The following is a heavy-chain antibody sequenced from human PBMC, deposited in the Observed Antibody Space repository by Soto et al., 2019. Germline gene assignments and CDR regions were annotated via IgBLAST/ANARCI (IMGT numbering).Heavy chain of an antibody. J-gene: IGHJ4*02. D-gene: IGHD6-19*01. CDR3: AKGKWLPKDHFDY. Sequence: LRLSCAASGFTFSSYAMSWVRQAPGKGLEWVSAISGSGGSTYYADSVKGRFTISRDNSKNTLYLQMNSLRAEDTAVYYCAKGKWLPKDHFDYLGQGTLVTVSS. CDR2: ISGSGGST. V-gene: IGHV3-23*01. CDR1: GFTFSSYA.